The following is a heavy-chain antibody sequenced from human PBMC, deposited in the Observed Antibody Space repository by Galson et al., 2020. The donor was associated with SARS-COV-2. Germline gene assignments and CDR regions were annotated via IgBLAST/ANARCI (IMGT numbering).Heavy chain of an antibody. CDR2: INGGGNT. J-gene: IGHJ6*03. CDR1: GGTFSGYS. V-gene: IGHV4-34*01. Sequence: SETLSLTCAVYGGTFSGYSWTWSRQPPGKGLEWVGGINGGGNTNYSPSPRTRVTASVVTPKNQFSLNLRSVTAADTALYFCARGHRGVVPSPVLGLGPFYSYYYMDVWAKGTTVTVSS. D-gene: IGHD3-16*01. CDR3: ARGHRGVVPSPVLGLGPFYSYYYMDV.